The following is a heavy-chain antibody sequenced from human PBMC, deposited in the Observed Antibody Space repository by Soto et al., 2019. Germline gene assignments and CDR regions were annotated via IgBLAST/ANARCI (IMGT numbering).Heavy chain of an antibody. D-gene: IGHD2-15*01. J-gene: IGHJ6*02. CDR2: INSDGSST. Sequence: VGSLRLSCAASGFTFSSCWMHWVRQAPGKGLVWVSRINSDGSSTSYADSVKGRFTISRDNSNNTLYLQMNSLRAEETAVYYCARVDEREAGGSHXWGQGTRVTVS. CDR1: GFTFSSCW. CDR3: ARVDEREAGGSHX. V-gene: IGHV3-74*01.